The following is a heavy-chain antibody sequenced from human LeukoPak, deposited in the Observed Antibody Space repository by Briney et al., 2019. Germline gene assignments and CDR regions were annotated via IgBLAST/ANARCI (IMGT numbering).Heavy chain of an antibody. D-gene: IGHD5-12*01. V-gene: IGHV3-23*01. CDR3: AKLREDGGYAPDY. CDR1: GFTFSSYA. J-gene: IGHJ4*02. Sequence: GGSLRLSCAASGFTFSSYAMSGVRQAPGKGLEWVSAISGSGGSTYYADSVKGRFTISRDNSKNTLYLQMNSLRAEDTAVCYCAKLREDGGYAPDYWGQGTLVTVSS. CDR2: ISGSGGST.